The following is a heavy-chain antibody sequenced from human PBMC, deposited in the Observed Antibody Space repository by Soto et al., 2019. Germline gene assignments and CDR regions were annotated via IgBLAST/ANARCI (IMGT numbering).Heavy chain of an antibody. V-gene: IGHV3-23*01. CDR3: AKGEACSSTSCYSSSFDY. Sequence: GGALRLSCAASGFTFSSDAMSWVRQAPGKGLEWVSAISGSGGSTYYADSVKGRFTISRDNSKNTLYLQMNSLRAEDTAVYYCAKGEACSSTSCYSSSFDYWGQGTLVTVSS. D-gene: IGHD2-2*01. CDR2: ISGSGGST. J-gene: IGHJ4*02. CDR1: GFTFSSDA.